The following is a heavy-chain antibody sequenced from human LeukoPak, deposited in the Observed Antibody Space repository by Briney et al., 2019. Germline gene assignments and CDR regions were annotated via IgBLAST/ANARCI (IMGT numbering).Heavy chain of an antibody. Sequence: PGGSLRLSCAASGFTFSSYAMHWVRQAPGKGLEWVAVISYDGSNKYYADSVKGRFTISRDNDKESVHLQMVSLRAEDTAVYYCVRETHTMGPSFDYWGQGTLVTVSS. D-gene: IGHD5-24*01. V-gene: IGHV3-30-3*01. CDR1: GFTFSSYA. CDR3: VRETHTMGPSFDY. J-gene: IGHJ4*02. CDR2: ISYDGSNK.